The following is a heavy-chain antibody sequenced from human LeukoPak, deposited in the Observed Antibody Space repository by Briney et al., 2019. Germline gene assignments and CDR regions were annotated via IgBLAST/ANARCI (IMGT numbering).Heavy chain of an antibody. V-gene: IGHV1-18*01. CDR3: ARVILTTNVYAFDI. D-gene: IGHD1-1*01. CDR2: ISAYNGNT. J-gene: IGHJ3*02. Sequence: GASVKVSCKASGYTFTSYGISWVRQAPGQGLEWMGWISAYNGNTNYAQKLQGRVTMTTDTSTRTAYMELRSLRSDDTAVYYCARVILTTNVYAFDIWGQGTMVTVSS. CDR1: GYTFTSYG.